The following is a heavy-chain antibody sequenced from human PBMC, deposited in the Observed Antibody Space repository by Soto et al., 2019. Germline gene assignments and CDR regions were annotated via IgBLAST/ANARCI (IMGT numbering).Heavy chain of an antibody. D-gene: IGHD3-3*01. Sequence: SETLSLTCAVYGGSFSGYYWSWIRQPPGKGLEWIGEINHSGSTNYNPSLKSRVTISVDTSKNQFSLKLSSVTAADTAVYYCARVGVVMPPYYYYYGMDVWGQGTTVTVSS. V-gene: IGHV4-34*01. CDR1: GGSFSGYY. J-gene: IGHJ6*02. CDR2: INHSGST. CDR3: ARVGVVMPPYYYYYGMDV.